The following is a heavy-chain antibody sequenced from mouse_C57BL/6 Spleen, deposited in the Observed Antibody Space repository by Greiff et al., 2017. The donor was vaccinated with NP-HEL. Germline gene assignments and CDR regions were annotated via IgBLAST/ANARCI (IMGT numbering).Heavy chain of an antibody. D-gene: IGHD1-1*01. V-gene: IGHV1-54*01. Sequence: VKLMESGAELVRPGTSVKVSCKASGYAFTNYLIEWVKQRPGQGLEWIGVINPGSGGTNYNEKFKGKATLTADKSSSTAYMQLSSLTSEDSAVYVCARSSSSYEDYAMDYWGQGTSVTVSS. J-gene: IGHJ4*01. CDR2: INPGSGGT. CDR3: ARSSSSYEDYAMDY. CDR1: GYAFTNYL.